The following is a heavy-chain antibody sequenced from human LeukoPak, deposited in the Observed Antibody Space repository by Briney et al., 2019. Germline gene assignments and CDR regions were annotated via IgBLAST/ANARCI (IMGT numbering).Heavy chain of an antibody. CDR3: ARIPIAAMIEDY. CDR1: GGSFSGYY. V-gene: IGHV4-34*01. Sequence: PETLSLTCAVYGGSFSGYYWSWIRQPPGKGLEWIGEINHSGSTSYNPSLKSRVTISVDTSKNQFSLKLSSVTAADTAVYYCARIPIAAMIEDYWGQATLVTVSS. D-gene: IGHD3-22*01. J-gene: IGHJ4*02. CDR2: INHSGST.